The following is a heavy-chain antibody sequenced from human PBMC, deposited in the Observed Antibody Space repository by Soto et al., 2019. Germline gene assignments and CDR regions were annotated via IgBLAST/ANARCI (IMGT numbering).Heavy chain of an antibody. V-gene: IGHV3-74*01. Sequence: LRFSYAASGLTFSSYWMHWVRQAPGKGLVWVSRINSDGSSTSYADSVKGRFTISRDNAKNTLYLQMNSLRAEDTAVYYCAIRASYYDSSGYFDYWGQGTLVTVSS. D-gene: IGHD3-22*01. CDR2: INSDGSST. CDR3: AIRASYYDSSGYFDY. CDR1: GLTFSSYW. J-gene: IGHJ4*02.